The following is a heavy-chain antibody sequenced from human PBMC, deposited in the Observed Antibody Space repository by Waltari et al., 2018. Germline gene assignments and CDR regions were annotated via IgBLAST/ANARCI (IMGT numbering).Heavy chain of an antibody. Sequence: QVQLVESGGGVAQPGGALRLPGAASGFPLSVHGMHWVRQAPGKGLEWLAVILNDGSKQHYADSVGGRFTISRDNSKNSLYLQMDSLTAEDTAVYYCARDDDFPDNGFDYWGQGTLVTVSS. V-gene: IGHV3-33*05. CDR2: ILNDGSKQ. CDR3: ARDDDFPDNGFDY. J-gene: IGHJ4*02. D-gene: IGHD1-1*01. CDR1: GFPLSVHG.